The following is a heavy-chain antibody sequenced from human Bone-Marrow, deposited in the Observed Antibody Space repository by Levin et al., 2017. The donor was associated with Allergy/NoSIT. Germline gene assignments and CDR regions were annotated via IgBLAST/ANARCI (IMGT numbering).Heavy chain of an antibody. CDR3: AKVGDITGTTSTYFDS. D-gene: IGHD1-14*01. V-gene: IGHV3-9*01. CDR2: VSWDSYNI. Sequence: LSLTCAASGFLFGDYAMHWVRLAPGRGLEWVAGVSWDSYNIDYADSVRGRFTISRDNARNSLFLRMDSLRAEDTALYYCAKVGDITGTTSTYFDSWGQGTLVTVSS. J-gene: IGHJ4*02. CDR1: GFLFGDYA.